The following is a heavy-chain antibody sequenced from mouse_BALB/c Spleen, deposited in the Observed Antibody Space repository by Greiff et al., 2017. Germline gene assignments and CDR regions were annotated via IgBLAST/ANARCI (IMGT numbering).Heavy chain of an antibody. V-gene: IGHV5-9-3*01. CDR3: ASPYYGTPFAY. D-gene: IGHD1-1*01. CDR1: GFTFSSYA. J-gene: IGHJ3*01. CDR2: ISSGGSYT. Sequence: EVNLVESGGGLVKPGGSLKLSCAASGFTFSSYAMSWVRQTPEKRLEWVATISSGGSYTYYPDSVKGRFTISRDNAKNTLYLQMSSLRSEDTAMYYCASPYYGTPFAYWGQGTLVTVSA.